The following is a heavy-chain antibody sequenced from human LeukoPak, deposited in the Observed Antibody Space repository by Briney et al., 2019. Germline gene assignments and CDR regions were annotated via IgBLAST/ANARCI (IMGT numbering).Heavy chain of an antibody. CDR1: GFTFSSYG. D-gene: IGHD2-2*02. J-gene: IGHJ4*02. CDR3: AKDRLGYCSSNSCYTKFDY. V-gene: IGHV3-23*01. Sequence: GGSLRLSCAASGFTFSSYGMHWVRQAPGMGLEWVSAISGSGGSTYYADSVKGRFTITRDNSKNTLYLQMNSLRAEDTAVYYCAKDRLGYCSSNSCYTKFDYWGQGTLVTVSS. CDR2: ISGSGGST.